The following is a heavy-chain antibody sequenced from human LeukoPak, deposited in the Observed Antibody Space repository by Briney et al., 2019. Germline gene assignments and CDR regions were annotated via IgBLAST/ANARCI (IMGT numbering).Heavy chain of an antibody. V-gene: IGHV3-23*01. CDR1: GFTFSTYS. CDR3: AKIGLMVYAFFDY. Sequence: GGSLRLSCVASGFTFSTYSVSWVRQAPGKGLEWVSAISGSGGSTYYADSVKGRFTISRDNSKNTLYLQMNSLRAEDTAVYYCAKIGLMVYAFFDYWGQGTLVTVSS. J-gene: IGHJ4*02. D-gene: IGHD2-8*01. CDR2: ISGSGGST.